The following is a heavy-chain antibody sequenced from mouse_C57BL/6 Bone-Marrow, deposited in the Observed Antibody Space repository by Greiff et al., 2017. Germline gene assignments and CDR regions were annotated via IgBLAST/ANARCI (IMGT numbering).Heavy chain of an antibody. CDR2: IYPRSGNT. CDR3: ARHYYGSSYPLLY. D-gene: IGHD1-1*01. V-gene: IGHV1-81*01. Sequence: LVESGAELARPGASVKLSCKASGYTFTSYGISWVKQRTGQGLEWIGEIYPRSGNTYYNEKFKGKATLTADKSSSTAYMELRSLTSEDSAVYFCARHYYGSSYPLLYWGQGTTRTVSS. J-gene: IGHJ2*01. CDR1: GYTFTSYG.